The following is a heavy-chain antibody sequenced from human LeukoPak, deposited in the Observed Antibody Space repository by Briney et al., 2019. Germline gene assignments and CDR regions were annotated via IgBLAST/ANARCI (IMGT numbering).Heavy chain of an antibody. V-gene: IGHV1-69*06. J-gene: IGHJ6*03. CDR3: ARSRITMVRGVDYMDV. Sequence: ASVKVSCKASGYTFTGYYMHWVRQAPGQGLEWMGGIIPIFGTANYAQKFQGRVTITADKSTSTAYMELSSLRSEDTAVYYCARSRITMVRGVDYMDVWGKGTTVTVSS. CDR2: IIPIFGTA. D-gene: IGHD3-10*01. CDR1: GYTFTGYY.